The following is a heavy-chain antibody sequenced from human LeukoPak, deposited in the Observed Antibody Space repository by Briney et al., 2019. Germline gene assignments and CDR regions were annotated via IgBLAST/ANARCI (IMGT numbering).Heavy chain of an antibody. CDR1: GGSISVYY. CDR3: ARRGSSLDQ. CDR2: INYSGST. V-gene: IGHV4-59*08. J-gene: IGHJ4*02. Sequence: TPSETLSLPCTVSGGSISVYYWSWIRQPPGKGLEWIGYINYSGSTNYNPSLKSRVTISVDTSKNQFSLKLRSVTAADTAVYYCARRGSSLDQWGQGTLVTVSS. D-gene: IGHD6-6*01.